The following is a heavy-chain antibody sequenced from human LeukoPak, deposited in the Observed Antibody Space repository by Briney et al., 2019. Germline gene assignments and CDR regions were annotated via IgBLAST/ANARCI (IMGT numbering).Heavy chain of an antibody. CDR2: IWYDGSNK. CDR3: AKAWGYYGSGSYYHFDY. J-gene: IGHJ4*02. CDR1: GFTFSSYG. Sequence: GGSLRLSCAASGFTFSSYGMHWVRQAPGKGLEWEAVIWYDGSNKYYADSVKGRFTISRDNSKNTLYLQMNSLRAEDTAVYYCAKAWGYYGSGSYYHFDYWGQGTLVTVSS. D-gene: IGHD3-10*01. V-gene: IGHV3-33*06.